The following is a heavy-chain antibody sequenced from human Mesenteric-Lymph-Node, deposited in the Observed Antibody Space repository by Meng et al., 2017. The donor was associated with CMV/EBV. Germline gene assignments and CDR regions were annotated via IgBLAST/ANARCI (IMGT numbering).Heavy chain of an antibody. Sequence: GGSLRLSCAASGFTFSSYSMHWVRQAPGKGLEWVSYISTSSSNIYYADSVKGRFTISRDNAKNSLYLQMSSLRAEDTAIYYCVRDFSSGWYGGNYYFDSWGQGTLVTVSS. CDR2: ISTSSSNI. CDR3: VRDFSSGWYGGNYYFDS. D-gene: IGHD6-19*01. V-gene: IGHV3-48*04. CDR1: GFTFSSYS. J-gene: IGHJ4*02.